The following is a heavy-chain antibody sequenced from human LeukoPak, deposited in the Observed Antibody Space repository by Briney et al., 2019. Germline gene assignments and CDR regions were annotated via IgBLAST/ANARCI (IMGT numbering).Heavy chain of an antibody. CDR2: IIPIFGTA. CDR1: GGTFSSYA. D-gene: IGHD3-22*01. Sequence: SMKVSCKASGGTFSSYAISWVRQAPGQGLEWMGRIIPIFGTANYAQKFQGRVTITTDESTSTAYMELSSLRSEDTAVYYCARDSGYYYDSSGYYYSYWGQGTLVTVSS. V-gene: IGHV1-69*05. CDR3: ARDSGYYYDSSGYYYSY. J-gene: IGHJ4*02.